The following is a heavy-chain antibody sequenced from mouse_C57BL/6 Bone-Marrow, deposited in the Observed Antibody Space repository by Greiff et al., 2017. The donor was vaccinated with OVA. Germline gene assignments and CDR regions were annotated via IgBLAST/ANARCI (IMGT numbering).Heavy chain of an antibody. CDR1: GYTFTDYY. Sequence: EVKLQESGPVLVKPGASVKMSCKASGYTFTDYYMNWVKQSHGKSLEWIGVINPYNGGTSYNQKFKGKATLTVDKSSSTAYMELNSLTSEDSAVYYCAHYYGNYGFAYWGQGTLVTVSA. CDR3: AHYYGNYGFAY. CDR2: INPYNGGT. D-gene: IGHD2-1*01. V-gene: IGHV1-19*01. J-gene: IGHJ3*01.